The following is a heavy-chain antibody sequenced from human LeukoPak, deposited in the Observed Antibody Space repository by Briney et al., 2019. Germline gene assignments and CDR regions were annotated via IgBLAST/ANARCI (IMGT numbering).Heavy chain of an antibody. CDR1: GGTFSSYA. D-gene: IGHD3-16*02. J-gene: IGHJ3*01. V-gene: IGHV1-69*04. Sequence: SAKVSCKASGGTFSSYAIMWVRQAPGHGLEWMGRRIPILGVVNYAQKFQGRVTITADKSTDTSYMEMSSLRSDDTAVYYCARVGYVWGSYRYTGPFDLWGLGTLVTVSS. CDR2: RIPILGVV. CDR3: ARVGYVWGSYRYTGPFDL.